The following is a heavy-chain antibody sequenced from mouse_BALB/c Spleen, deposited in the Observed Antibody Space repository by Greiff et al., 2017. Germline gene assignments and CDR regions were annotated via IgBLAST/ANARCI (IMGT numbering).Heavy chain of an antibody. CDR3: ARDGNYPYWYFDV. CDR1: GFTFSSFG. J-gene: IGHJ1*01. Sequence: VKVVESGGGLVQPGGSRKLSCAASGFTFSSFGMHWVRQAPEKGLEWVAYISSGSSTIYYADTVKGRFTISRDNPKNTLFLQMTSLRSEDTAMYYCARDGNYPYWYFDVWGAGTTVTVSS. V-gene: IGHV5-17*02. CDR2: ISSGSSTI. D-gene: IGHD2-1*01.